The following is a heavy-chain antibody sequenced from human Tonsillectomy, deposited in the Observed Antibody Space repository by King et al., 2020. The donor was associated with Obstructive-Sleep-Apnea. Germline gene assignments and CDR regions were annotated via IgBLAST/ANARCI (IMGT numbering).Heavy chain of an antibody. D-gene: IGHD1-7*01. CDR2: ISYDGGNK. CDR1: GFTFSSYA. Sequence: VQLVESGGGAVQPGRSLRLSCVVSGFTFSSYAMHWVRPAPGKGLEGGAVISYDGGNKYYADSVKGRFTISRDNSKDTLYLQINNLRPEDTAVFYCAGQLELPYYYYVMDVWGQGTTVTVSS. J-gene: IGHJ6*02. CDR3: AGQLELPYYYYVMDV. V-gene: IGHV3-30*04.